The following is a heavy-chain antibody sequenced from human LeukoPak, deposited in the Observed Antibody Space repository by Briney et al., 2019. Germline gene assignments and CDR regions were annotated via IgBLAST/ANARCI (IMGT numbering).Heavy chain of an antibody. CDR3: ARVLGNYYGSGSSYYFDY. CDR1: GDSVSSNY. D-gene: IGHD3-10*01. J-gene: IGHJ4*02. Sequence: SETLSLTCTVSGDSVSSNYWSWIRQPPGKGLEWLGYFYSRTSVTSNPSLQGRVTISVDTSKNQFSLKLSSVTAADTAVYYCARVLGNYYGSGSSYYFDYWGQGTLVTVSS. V-gene: IGHV4-59*02. CDR2: FYSRTSV.